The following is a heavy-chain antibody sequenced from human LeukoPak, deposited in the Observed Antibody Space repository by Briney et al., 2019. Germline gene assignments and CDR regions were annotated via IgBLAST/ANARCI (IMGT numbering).Heavy chain of an antibody. J-gene: IGHJ6*03. CDR3: ARHRRDHDFWSGSNPTHYYYYMDV. V-gene: IGHV4-39*01. CDR1: GGSISSSTYY. CDR2: IYYSGHT. Sequence: PSETLSLTCSVSGGSISSSTYYWGWIRQPPGSGLEWIGTIYYSGHTYYNPSLKSRVTIFVDTSQSQFSLKLSSVTAADTAVYYCARHRRDHDFWSGSNPTHYYYYMDVWGKGTTVTVSS. D-gene: IGHD3-3*01.